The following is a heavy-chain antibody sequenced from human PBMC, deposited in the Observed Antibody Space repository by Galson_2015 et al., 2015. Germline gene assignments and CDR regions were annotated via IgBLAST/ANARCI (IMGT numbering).Heavy chain of an antibody. CDR2: IWYDGSNK. V-gene: IGHV3-33*01. J-gene: IGHJ4*02. CDR1: GFTFSSYG. Sequence: SLRLSCAASGFTFSSYGMHWVRQAPGKGLEWVAVIWYDGSNKYYADSVKGRFTISRNNSKNTLYLQMNSLRAEDTAVYYCARGCSHIVGATTDGDYWGQGTLVTVSS. D-gene: IGHD1-26*01. CDR3: ARGCSHIVGATTDGDY.